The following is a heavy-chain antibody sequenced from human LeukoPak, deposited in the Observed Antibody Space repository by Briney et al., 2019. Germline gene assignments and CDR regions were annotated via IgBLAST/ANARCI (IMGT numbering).Heavy chain of an antibody. V-gene: IGHV3-30*04. CDR3: ARDLKEEMATITLGY. CDR2: ISYDGSNK. Sequence: GGSLRLSCAASGFTFSSYAMHWVRQAPGKGLEWVAVISYDGSNKYYADSVKGRFTISRDNSKNTLYLQMNSLRAEDTAVYYCARDLKEEMATITLGYWGQGTLVTVSS. J-gene: IGHJ4*02. D-gene: IGHD5-24*01. CDR1: GFTFSSYA.